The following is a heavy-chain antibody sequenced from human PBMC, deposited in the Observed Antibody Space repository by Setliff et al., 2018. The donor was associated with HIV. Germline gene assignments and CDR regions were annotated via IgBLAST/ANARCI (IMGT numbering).Heavy chain of an antibody. CDR3: ARLGSGWSDSYYYAMDI. D-gene: IGHD6-19*01. CDR2: IVVGSGKT. CDR1: GFTFTGSA. V-gene: IGHV1-58*01. Sequence: ASVKVSCKASGFTFTGSAVQWMRQARGQRPEWIGWIVVGSGKTEYAQKFQERVTITRDTSASTAYMELSSPRSEDTAVYYCARLGSGWSDSYYYAMDIWGQGTTVTVSS. J-gene: IGHJ6*02.